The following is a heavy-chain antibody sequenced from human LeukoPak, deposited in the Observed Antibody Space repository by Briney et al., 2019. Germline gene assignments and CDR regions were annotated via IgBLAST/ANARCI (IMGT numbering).Heavy chain of an antibody. D-gene: IGHD3-22*01. V-gene: IGHV1-18*01. CDR2: ISAYNGYT. J-gene: IGHJ4*02. CDR3: ARCYYDSSGYYLPDY. CDR1: GYTFTSYG. Sequence: GASVKVSCKASGYTFTSYGISWVRQAPGQGLEWMGWISAYNGYTKYAEKLQGRVTMTTDTSTSTAYMELRSLRSEDTAVYYCARCYYDSSGYYLPDYWGQGTLVTVSS.